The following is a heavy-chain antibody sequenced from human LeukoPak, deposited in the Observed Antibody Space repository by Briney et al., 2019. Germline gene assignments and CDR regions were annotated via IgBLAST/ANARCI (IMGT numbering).Heavy chain of an antibody. D-gene: IGHD3-22*01. Sequence: ASVKVSCKTSGYTFTNCYMHWVRQAPGQGLEWMGIINPRGGSATYAQMFQGRITLTRDTSTSTFYMELSSLGSEDTAVYFCARDVFNYESSGFPFYFDYWGQGTLVTVSS. J-gene: IGHJ4*02. V-gene: IGHV1-46*01. CDR2: INPRGGSA. CDR1: GYTFTNCY. CDR3: ARDVFNYESSGFPFYFDY.